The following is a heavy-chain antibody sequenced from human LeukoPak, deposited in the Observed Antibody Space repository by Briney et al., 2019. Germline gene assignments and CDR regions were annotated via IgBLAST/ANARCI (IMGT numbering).Heavy chain of an antibody. Sequence: PSETLSLTCTVSGVSISSSNSYWGWIRQPPGKGLEWIGSIYYTGNTYYNASLKSRVTISIDTSKNQISLRLTSVTATDTAIYYCARQTGSGLFILPGGQGTLVTVSS. CDR2: IYYTGNT. J-gene: IGHJ4*02. CDR1: GVSISSSNSY. D-gene: IGHD3/OR15-3a*01. V-gene: IGHV4-39*01. CDR3: ARQTGSGLFILP.